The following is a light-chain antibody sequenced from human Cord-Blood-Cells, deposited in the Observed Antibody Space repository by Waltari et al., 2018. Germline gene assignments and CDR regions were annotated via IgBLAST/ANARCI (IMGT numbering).Light chain of an antibody. CDR3: QSYDSSNHWV. J-gene: IGLJ3*02. V-gene: IGLV6-57*01. Sequence: NFMLTQPHSVSESPGKTVTISCTRSSGSTASYYVQRYQQRPGSSPTTVIYEDNQRPSGVPDRFSGSIDSSSNSASLTISGLKTEDEADYYCQSYDSSNHWVFGGGTKLTVL. CDR2: EDN. CDR1: SGSTASYY.